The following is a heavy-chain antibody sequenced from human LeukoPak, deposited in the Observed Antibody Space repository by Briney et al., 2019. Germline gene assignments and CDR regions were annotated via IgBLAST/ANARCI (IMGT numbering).Heavy chain of an antibody. D-gene: IGHD6-13*01. V-gene: IGHV3-11*06. Sequence: GGSLRLSCAASGFTFSDYYMSWIRQAPGKGLEWVSYISSSSSYIYYADSVKGRFTISRDNAKNSLYLQMNSLRAEDTAVYYCARDDMAAAGTPDYWGQGTLVTVSS. J-gene: IGHJ4*02. CDR2: ISSSSSYI. CDR1: GFTFSDYY. CDR3: ARDDMAAAGTPDY.